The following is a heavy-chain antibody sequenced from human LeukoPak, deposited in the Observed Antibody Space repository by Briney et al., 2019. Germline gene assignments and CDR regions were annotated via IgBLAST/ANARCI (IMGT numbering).Heavy chain of an antibody. D-gene: IGHD3-22*01. V-gene: IGHV3-9*01. CDR2: ISWNSGSI. J-gene: IGHJ4*02. CDR1: GFTFDDYA. CDR3: AKGVYYDSSGYYDY. Sequence: SLRLSCAASGFTFDDYAMHWVRQAPGKGLEWVSGISWNSGSIGYADSVKGRFTISRDNAKNSLYLQMNSLRAEDTALYYCAKGVYYDSSGYYDYWGQGTLVTVSS.